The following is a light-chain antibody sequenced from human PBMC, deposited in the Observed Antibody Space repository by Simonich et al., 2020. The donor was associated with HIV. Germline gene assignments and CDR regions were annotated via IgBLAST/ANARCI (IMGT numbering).Light chain of an antibody. J-gene: IGKJ5*01. CDR1: QSVLYSSNNKNY. CDR2: WSP. V-gene: IGKV4-1*01. CDR3: QQYYSTPIT. Sequence: DIVMTQSPDSLAVSLGERATINCKSSQSVLYSSNNKNYLAWYQQKPGQPPKLLVYWSPSRASGVPDRFTGSGSGTDFTLTISSLQAEDVAIYYCQQYYSTPITFGQGTRLEIK.